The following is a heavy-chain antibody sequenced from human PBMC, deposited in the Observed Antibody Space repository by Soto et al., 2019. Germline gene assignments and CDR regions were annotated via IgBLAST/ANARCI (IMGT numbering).Heavy chain of an antibody. Sequence: EVQLVESGGGLVQPGGSLRLSCTVSGFTFSNYWMSWVRQAPGKGLAWVANIKQDGSERFYVDSVKGRFTITRDNAKNSLYLQMNSLRAEDTAVYYCAREGEEGGHWGWFDPWGQGTQVTVSS. D-gene: IGHD3-16*01. CDR1: GFTFSNYW. V-gene: IGHV3-7*03. CDR3: AREGEEGGHWGWFDP. J-gene: IGHJ5*02. CDR2: IKQDGSER.